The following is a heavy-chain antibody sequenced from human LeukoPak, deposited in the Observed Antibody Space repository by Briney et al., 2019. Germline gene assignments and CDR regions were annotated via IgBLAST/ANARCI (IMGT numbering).Heavy chain of an antibody. V-gene: IGHV1-2*04. J-gene: IGHJ6*02. CDR2: INPNSGGT. CDR1: GYTFTGYY. D-gene: IGHD1-26*01. CDR3: ARDNLVGATPDYYYGMDV. Sequence: GASVKVSCKASGYTFTGYYMHWVRQAPGQGLEWMGWINPNSGGTNYAQKSQGWVTMTRDTSISTAYMELSRLRSDDTAVYYCARDNLVGATPDYYYGMDVWGQGTTVTVSS.